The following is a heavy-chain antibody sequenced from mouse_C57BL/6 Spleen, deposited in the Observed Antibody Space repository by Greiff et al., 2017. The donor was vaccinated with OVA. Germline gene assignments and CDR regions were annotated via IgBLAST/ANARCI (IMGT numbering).Heavy chain of an antibody. CDR1: GFSLTSYG. CDR3: ARNYYGSSYGYFDV. D-gene: IGHD1-1*01. V-gene: IGHV2-2*01. Sequence: QVQLQQSGPGLVQPSQSLSITCTVSGFSLTSYGVHWVRQSPGKGLEWLGVIWSGGSTAYNAAFISRLSISKENTKSQVYYKMNSLEADDTAIYYCARNYYGSSYGYFDVGGTETTVTVSS. J-gene: IGHJ1*03. CDR2: IWSGGST.